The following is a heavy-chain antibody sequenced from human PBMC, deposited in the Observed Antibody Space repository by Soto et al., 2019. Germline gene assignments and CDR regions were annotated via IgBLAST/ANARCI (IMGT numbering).Heavy chain of an antibody. CDR3: ARGLIYDFWSGYLN. V-gene: IGHV1-18*01. Sequence: ASVKVSCKASGYTFTSYGISWVRQAPGQGLEWMGWISAYNGSTNYAQKLQGRVTTTTDTSTSTAYMELRSLRSDDTAVYYCARGLIYDFWSGYLNWGQGTLVTVSS. CDR1: GYTFTSYG. D-gene: IGHD3-3*01. J-gene: IGHJ4*02. CDR2: ISAYNGST.